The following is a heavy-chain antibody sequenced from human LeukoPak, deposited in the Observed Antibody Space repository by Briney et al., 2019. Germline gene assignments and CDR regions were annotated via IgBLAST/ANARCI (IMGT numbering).Heavy chain of an antibody. D-gene: IGHD3-10*01. CDR3: AKSYYGSGSHVHYMDV. V-gene: IGHV3-30*02. CDR1: GFTFSSYG. CDR2: IRYDGSNK. J-gene: IGHJ6*03. Sequence: GGSLRLSCAASGFTFSSYGMHWVRQAPGKGLEWVAFIRYDGSNKYYADSVKGRFTISRDNSKNTLYLQMNSLRAEDTAVYYCAKSYYGSGSHVHYMDVWGKGTTVTVSS.